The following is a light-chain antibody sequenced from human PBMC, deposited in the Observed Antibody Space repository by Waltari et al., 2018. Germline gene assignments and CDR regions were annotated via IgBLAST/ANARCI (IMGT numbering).Light chain of an antibody. V-gene: IGKV3-20*01. CDR3: QVYGSSPLT. J-gene: IGKJ4*01. CDR1: QSVFSSY. Sequence: ILLTQFPGTLSLSPGETATFSCRASQSVFSSYIGWYQQKPGQAPRLLIYGASNRATDIPDRFSGSGSGTDFTLTISRLGPEDFAVYYCQVYGSSPLTFGGGTKVEI. CDR2: GAS.